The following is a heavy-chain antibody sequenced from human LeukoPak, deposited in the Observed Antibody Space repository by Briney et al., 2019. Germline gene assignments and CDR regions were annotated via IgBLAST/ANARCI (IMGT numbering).Heavy chain of an antibody. CDR2: IYYSGST. J-gene: IGHJ4*02. CDR3: ASCHARLSDLAFDY. Sequence: SETLSLTCTVSGGSISPSSYYWGWIRQPPGKGLERIGSIYYSGSTYYNPSLKSRLTISGDTSKNQFSLKLKSVTAADTAVYYCASCHARLSDLAFDYWGQGILVTVSS. V-gene: IGHV4-39*07. D-gene: IGHD2-15*01. CDR1: GGSISPSSYY.